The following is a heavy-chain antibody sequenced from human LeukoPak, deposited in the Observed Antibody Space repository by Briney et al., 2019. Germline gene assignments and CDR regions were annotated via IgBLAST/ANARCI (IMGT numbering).Heavy chain of an antibody. D-gene: IGHD3-16*02. J-gene: IGHJ4*02. V-gene: IGHV3-33*01. CDR2: IWYDGSNE. Sequence: GGSLRLSCAASGFTFSRYGMHWVRQAPGKGREWVAVIWYDGSNEYYADSVKGRFIISRDNSKNTLYLQMNSVRAEDTAVYYCARDAPNYVWGSYLDYWGQGTLVTAPS. CDR3: ARDAPNYVWGSYLDY. CDR1: GFTFSRYG.